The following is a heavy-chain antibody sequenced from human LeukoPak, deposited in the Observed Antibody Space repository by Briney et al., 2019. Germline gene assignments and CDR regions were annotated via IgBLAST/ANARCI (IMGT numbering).Heavy chain of an antibody. CDR3: AKELGGKGTFDY. J-gene: IGHJ4*02. D-gene: IGHD3-16*01. Sequence: PGGSLRLSCAASGFTFSDHYMDWDRQAPGKGLEWVSAISGSGGSTYYADSVKGRFTISRDNSKNTLYLQMNSLRAEDTAVYYCAKELGGKGTFDYWGQGTLVTVSS. CDR2: ISGSGGST. CDR1: GFTFSDHY. V-gene: IGHV3-23*01.